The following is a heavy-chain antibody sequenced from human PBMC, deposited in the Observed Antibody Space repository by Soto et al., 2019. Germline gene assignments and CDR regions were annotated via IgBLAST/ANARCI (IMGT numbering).Heavy chain of an antibody. CDR1: GFTFSSYS. Sequence: GGSLRLSXAASGFTFSSYSMNWVRQAPGKGLEWVSSISSSSSYIYYADSVKGRFTISRDNAKNSLYLQMNSLRAEDTAVYYCASQYYDSSGYYHPFDYWGQGTLVTVSS. CDR2: ISSSSSYI. J-gene: IGHJ4*02. D-gene: IGHD3-22*01. V-gene: IGHV3-21*01. CDR3: ASQYYDSSGYYHPFDY.